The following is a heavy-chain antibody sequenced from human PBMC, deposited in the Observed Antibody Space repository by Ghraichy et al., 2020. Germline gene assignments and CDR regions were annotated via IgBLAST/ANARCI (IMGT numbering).Heavy chain of an antibody. CDR1: GFNFDDFG. CDR3: ARVKNDVFDP. V-gene: IGHV3-20*01. CDR2: ISGSGGST. D-gene: IGHD1-1*01. J-gene: IGHJ5*02. Sequence: GESLNISCAASGFNFDDFGMGWVRRAPGKGLEWVSGISGSGGSTGYADSVQGRFIISRDNAKQSLYLQMNGLRADDTAFYHCARVKNDVFDPWGPGTLVTVSS.